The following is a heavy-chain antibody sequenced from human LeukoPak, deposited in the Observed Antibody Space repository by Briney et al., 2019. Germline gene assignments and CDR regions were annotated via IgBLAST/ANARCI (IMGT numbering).Heavy chain of an antibody. CDR3: ARAPEWGKANYYYYMDV. CDR2: MNPNSGNT. D-gene: IGHD1-26*01. CDR1: AYTFTSYD. Sequence: ASVTVSFTSSAYTFTSYDINWVRQATGQGLEWMGWMNPNSGNTGYAQKFQGRVTMTRNTSISTAYMELSSLRSEDTAVYYCARAPEWGKANYYYYMDVWGKGTTVTVSS. J-gene: IGHJ6*03. V-gene: IGHV1-8*01.